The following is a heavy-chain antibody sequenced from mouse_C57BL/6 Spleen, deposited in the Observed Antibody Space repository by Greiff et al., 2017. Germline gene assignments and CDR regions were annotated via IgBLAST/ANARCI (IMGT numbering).Heavy chain of an antibody. J-gene: IGHJ2*01. CDR1: CYTFTSYC. Sequence: VQLQQPGAELVRPGSSVKLSCKASCYTFTSYCISWVKQRTGKGLEWIGEIYPCNGDTYYNEKFKGKATLTADKSSSTAYMELRSLTSEDSAVYFCARKLGSPDYWGQGTTLTVSS. CDR3: ARKLGSPDY. CDR2: IYPCNGDT. D-gene: IGHD1-1*01. V-gene: IGHV1-81*01.